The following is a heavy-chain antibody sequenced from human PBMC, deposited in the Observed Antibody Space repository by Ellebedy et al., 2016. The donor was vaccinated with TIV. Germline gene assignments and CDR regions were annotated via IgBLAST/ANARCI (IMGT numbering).Heavy chain of an antibody. CDR2: VSCGGTDD. D-gene: IGHD5-18*01. CDR1: GFTFRSYV. CDR3: ARPQNRFGYLYFFDL. V-gene: IGHV3-30*04. Sequence: GESLKISCAASGFTFRSYVMHWVRQAPGKGLEWVAVVSCGGTDDQYYADSVKGRFTISRDNFNNTLYLQMNSLRPEDTAVYYCARPQNRFGYLYFFDLWGQGTLVTVSS. J-gene: IGHJ4*02.